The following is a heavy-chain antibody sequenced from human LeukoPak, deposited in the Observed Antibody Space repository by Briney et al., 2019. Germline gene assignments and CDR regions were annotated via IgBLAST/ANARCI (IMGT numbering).Heavy chain of an antibody. J-gene: IGHJ4*02. CDR3: AKDVYSAVTASGAIFES. CDR2: INWNSGNV. V-gene: IGHV3-9*01. D-gene: IGHD6-13*01. Sequence: GGSLRLSCVVSGFTFDDYAMHWVRHDPGKGLEWVSTINWNSGNVAYADSVRGRFTLSRDNARNSLYLQMHSLRPEDTAFYYCAKDVYSAVTASGAIFESWGQGTLVVVSS. CDR1: GFTFDDYA.